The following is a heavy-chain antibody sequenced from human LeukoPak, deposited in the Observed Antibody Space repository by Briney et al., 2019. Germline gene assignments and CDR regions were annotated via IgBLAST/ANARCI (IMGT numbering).Heavy chain of an antibody. J-gene: IGHJ4*02. CDR3: AKDRDYYDSSGYFDY. CDR2: ISWNSGSI. D-gene: IGHD3-22*01. V-gene: IGHV3-9*01. CDR1: GFTFDDYA. Sequence: PGRSLRLSCAASGFTFDDYAMHWVRQAPGKGLEWVSGISWNSGSIGYADSVKGRFTISRDNAKNSLYLQMNSLRAEDTALYYYAKDRDYYDSSGYFDYWGQGTLVTVSS.